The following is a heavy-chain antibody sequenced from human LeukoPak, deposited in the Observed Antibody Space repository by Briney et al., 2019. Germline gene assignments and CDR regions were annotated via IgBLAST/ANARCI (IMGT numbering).Heavy chain of an antibody. CDR1: GFIFRNYW. CDR3: ARDFAGDRDY. D-gene: IGHD4-17*01. V-gene: IGHV3-74*01. Sequence: GGSLRLSCAASGFIFRNYWMHWVRQAPGKGLVWVARINQNGITTTFTDSVKGRFTISRDNAKNTLYLQMNSLRAEDTAVYYCARDFAGDRDYWGQGTLVTVSS. CDR2: INQNGITT. J-gene: IGHJ4*02.